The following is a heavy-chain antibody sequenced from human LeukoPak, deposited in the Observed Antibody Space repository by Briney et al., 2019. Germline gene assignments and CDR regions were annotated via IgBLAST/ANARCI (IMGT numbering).Heavy chain of an antibody. J-gene: IGHJ4*02. Sequence: GGSLRLSCAASGFTFINYAMSWVRQAPGRGLEWVSVICGNAACTLYADSVKGRFIISRDNSRNTMYLYLQMNSLRAEDTAVYYCARHLATSGSYPLDYWGQGTPVTVSS. CDR3: ARHLATSGSYPLDY. CDR2: ICGNAACT. D-gene: IGHD2-2*02. CDR1: GFTFINYA. V-gene: IGHV3-23*01.